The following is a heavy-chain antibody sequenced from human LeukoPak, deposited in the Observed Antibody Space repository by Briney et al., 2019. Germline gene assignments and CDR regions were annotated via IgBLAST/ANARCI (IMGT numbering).Heavy chain of an antibody. J-gene: IGHJ4*02. CDR2: INSDGSST. V-gene: IGHV3-74*01. CDR3: AREDILTGYYFDY. D-gene: IGHD3-9*01. CDR1: GFTFSSYW. Sequence: GGSLRLSCAASGFTFSSYWMHWVRQAPGEGLVWVSRINSDGSSTSYADSVKGRFTISRDNAKNTLYLQMNSLRAEDTAVYYCAREDILTGYYFDYWGQGTLVTVSS.